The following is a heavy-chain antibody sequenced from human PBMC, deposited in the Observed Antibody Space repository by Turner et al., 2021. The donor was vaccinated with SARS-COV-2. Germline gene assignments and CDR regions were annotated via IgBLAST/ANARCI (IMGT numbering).Heavy chain of an antibody. CDR3: ARGEVGYCSGGRCYSGSY. Sequence: QVQLVQSGAEVKKPGSSVKVSCKASGGTFSSYAISWVRQAPGQGLEWMGGIIPIFGTANYAQKFQGRVTITTDESTSTAYMELSSLRSEDTAVYYCARGEVGYCSGGRCYSGSYWGQGTLVTVSS. CDR2: IIPIFGTA. CDR1: GGTFSSYA. V-gene: IGHV1-69*01. J-gene: IGHJ4*02. D-gene: IGHD2-15*01.